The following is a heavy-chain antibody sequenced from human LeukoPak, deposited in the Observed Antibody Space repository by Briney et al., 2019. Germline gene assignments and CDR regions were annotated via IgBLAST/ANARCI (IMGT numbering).Heavy chain of an antibody. CDR2: ISSSSSTI. V-gene: IGHV3-48*01. D-gene: IGHD3-22*01. CDR3: ARDPYYDSSGYYGGYFDY. CDR1: GFTFSSYS. Sequence: GSLRLSCAASGFTFSSYSMNRVRQAPGKGLEWVSYISSSSSTIYYADSVKGRFTISRDNAKNSLYLQMNSLRAEDTAVYYCARDPYYDSSGYYGGYFDYWGQGTLVTVSS. J-gene: IGHJ4*02.